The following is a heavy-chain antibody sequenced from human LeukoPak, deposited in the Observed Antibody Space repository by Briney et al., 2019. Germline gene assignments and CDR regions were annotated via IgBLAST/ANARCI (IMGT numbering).Heavy chain of an antibody. CDR3: ARGDYYGSGTPGY. CDR1: GFTFRSYS. CDR2: ISSSSSYI. J-gene: IGHJ4*02. Sequence: GGSLRLSCAASGFTFRSYSMNWVRQAPVKGLEWVSSISSSSSYIYYADSVKGRFTISRDNAKNSLYLQINSLRAEDTAVYYCARGDYYGSGTPGYWGQGTLVTVSS. D-gene: IGHD3-10*01. V-gene: IGHV3-21*01.